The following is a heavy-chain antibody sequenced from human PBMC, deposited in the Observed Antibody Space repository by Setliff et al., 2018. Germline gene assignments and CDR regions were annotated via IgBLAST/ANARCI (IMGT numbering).Heavy chain of an antibody. J-gene: IGHJ4*02. CDR1: GGSISSYY. D-gene: IGHD5-18*01. CDR3: ARGGYSYGLGGFPLDY. Sequence: PSETLSLTCTVSGGSISSYYWSWIRQPPGKGLEWIGYIYYSGSTNYNPSLKSRVTISVDTSKNQFSLKLSSVTAADTAVYYCARGGYSYGLGGFPLDYWGQGTLVTVSS. V-gene: IGHV4-59*01. CDR2: IYYSGST.